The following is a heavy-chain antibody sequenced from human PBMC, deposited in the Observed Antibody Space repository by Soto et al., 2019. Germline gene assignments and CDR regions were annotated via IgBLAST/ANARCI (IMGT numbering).Heavy chain of an antibody. CDR1: GFSLSNARMG. J-gene: IGHJ6*02. D-gene: IGHD3-10*01. CDR3: ARIRVTMVRGVVASYYYYGMDV. Sequence: SVPTLVNPTETLTLTCTVSGFSLSNARMGMSWIRQPPGKALEWLAHIFSNDEKSYSTSVASRLTLSKDTSKSQVVLTMSNMDLVDTATYYCARIRVTMVRGVVASYYYYGMDVWGQGT. V-gene: IGHV2-26*01. CDR2: IFSNDEK.